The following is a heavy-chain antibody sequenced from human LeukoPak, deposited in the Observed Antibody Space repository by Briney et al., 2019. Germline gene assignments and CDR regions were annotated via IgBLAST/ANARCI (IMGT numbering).Heavy chain of an antibody. CDR1: GYRFTSYW. V-gene: IGHV5-51*01. CDR3: ARPDYGELGGFDY. J-gene: IGHJ4*02. CDR2: IYPGDSDT. D-gene: IGHD4-17*01. Sequence: GASLEISCKGSGYRFTSYWIGWGRRMPGKGLEWRGIIYPGDSDTRYSPSFQGQVTISADKSISTAYLQWSSLKASDTAMYYGARPDYGELGGFDYWGQGTLVIVSS.